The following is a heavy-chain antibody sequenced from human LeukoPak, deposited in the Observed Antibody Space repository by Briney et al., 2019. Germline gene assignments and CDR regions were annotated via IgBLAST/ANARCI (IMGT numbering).Heavy chain of an antibody. V-gene: IGHV1-2*02. CDR3: ARSYYGESESSAGTDY. Sequence: ASVKVSCKASGYTFTGYYMHWVRQAPGQGLEWMGWINPNSGGTNYAQKFQGRVTMTRDTSISTAYMELNRLRSDDTAVYYCARSYYGESESSAGTDYWGQGTLVTVSS. J-gene: IGHJ4*02. CDR1: GYTFTGYY. D-gene: IGHD3-22*01. CDR2: INPNSGGT.